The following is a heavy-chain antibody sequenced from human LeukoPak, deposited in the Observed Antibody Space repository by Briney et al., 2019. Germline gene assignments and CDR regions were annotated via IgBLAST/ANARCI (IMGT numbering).Heavy chain of an antibody. J-gene: IGHJ4*02. D-gene: IGHD3-22*01. V-gene: IGHV1-69*05. Sequence: SVKVSCKASGGTFSSYAISWVPQAPGQGLEWIGGIIPIFGTANYAQKFQGRVTITTDESTSTAYMELSSLRSEDTAVYYCARSPFTLDSSGYVRDYWGQGTLVTVSS. CDR3: ARSPFTLDSSGYVRDY. CDR2: IIPIFGTA. CDR1: GGTFSSYA.